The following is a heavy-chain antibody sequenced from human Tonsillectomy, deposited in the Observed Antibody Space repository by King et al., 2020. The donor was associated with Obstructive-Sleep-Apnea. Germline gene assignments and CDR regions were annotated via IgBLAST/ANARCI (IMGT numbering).Heavy chain of an antibody. V-gene: IGHV3-48*04. Sequence: VQLVESGGGLVQPGGSLRLSCAASGFTFSNYNMNWVRQAPGKGLEWVSYISSRSSTIYYADSVRGRFTISRENATNSLYLQMNSLRAEDTAVYNCARCSGGSCYFDYWGQGTLVTVSS. D-gene: IGHD2-15*01. CDR2: ISSRSSTI. CDR1: GFTFSNYN. J-gene: IGHJ4*02. CDR3: ARCSGGSCYFDY.